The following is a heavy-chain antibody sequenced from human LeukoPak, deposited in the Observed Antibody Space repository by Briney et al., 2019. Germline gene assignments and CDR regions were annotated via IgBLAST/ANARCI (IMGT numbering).Heavy chain of an antibody. J-gene: IGHJ4*02. CDR1: GGSISSGDYY. V-gene: IGHV4-30-4*01. CDR3: ARDRPGGSSLDY. Sequence: SETLSLTCTVSGGSISSGDYYWSWIRQPPGKGLEWIGYIYYSGSTYYNPSLKSRVIISVDTSKNQFSLKLGSVTAADTAVYYCARDRPGGSSLDYWGQGTLVTVSS. CDR2: IYYSGST. D-gene: IGHD6-13*01.